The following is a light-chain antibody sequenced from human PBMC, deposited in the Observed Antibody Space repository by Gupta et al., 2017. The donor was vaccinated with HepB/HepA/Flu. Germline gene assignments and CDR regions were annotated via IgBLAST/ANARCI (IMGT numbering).Light chain of an antibody. CDR1: QSVSSSY. CDR2: GAS. CDR3: QHYGSSLWT. J-gene: IGKJ1*01. Sequence: EIVLTQFPGPLSFSPGERATLSCRASQSVSSSYLAWYQQKPGQAPRLLIYGASSRATGIPDRFSGSGSGTDFTLTISRLEPEDFAVYYCQHYGSSLWTFGQGTKVEIK. V-gene: IGKV3-20*01.